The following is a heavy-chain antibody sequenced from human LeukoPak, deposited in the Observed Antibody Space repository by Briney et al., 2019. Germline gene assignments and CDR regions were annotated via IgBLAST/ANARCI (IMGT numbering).Heavy chain of an antibody. V-gene: IGHV1-2*02. D-gene: IGHD3-16*01. CDR2: INPNSGDT. CDR3: ARVRYRLAETYIDY. CDR1: GYTFTSYY. J-gene: IGHJ4*02. Sequence: ASVKVSCKASGYTFTSYYMHWVRQAPGQGLEWMGWINPNSGDTNYAQKFQGRVTMTRDTSISTAYMELSRLRSDDTAVYYCARVRYRLAETYIDYWGQGTLVTVSS.